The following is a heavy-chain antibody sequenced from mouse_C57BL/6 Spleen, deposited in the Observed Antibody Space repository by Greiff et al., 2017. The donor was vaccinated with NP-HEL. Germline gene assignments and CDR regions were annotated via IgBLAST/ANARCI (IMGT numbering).Heavy chain of an antibody. V-gene: IGHV5-17*01. CDR3: ARTELRLRGFAY. CDR2: ISSGSSTI. CDR1: GFTFSDYG. D-gene: IGHD3-2*02. J-gene: IGHJ3*01. Sequence: EVKLMESGGGLVKPGGSLKLSCAASGFTFSDYGMHWVRQAPEKGLEWVAYISSGSSTIYYAATVKGRFTITRDNAKNTLYLQMTSLRAEDTAMYYCARTELRLRGFAYWGQGTLVTVSA.